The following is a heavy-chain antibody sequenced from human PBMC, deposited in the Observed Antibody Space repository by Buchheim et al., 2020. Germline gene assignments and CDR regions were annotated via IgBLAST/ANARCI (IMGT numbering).Heavy chain of an antibody. CDR3: ARGGVSYYAENWFDP. CDR2: IYYSGST. V-gene: IGHV4-59*08. J-gene: IGHJ5*02. Sequence: QVQLQESGPGLVKPSETLSLTCTVSGGSISSYYWSWIRQPPGKGLEWIGYIYYSGSTNYNPSLKSRVTISVDTSKNQFSLKLSAVTAADTAVYYCARGGVSYYAENWFDPWGKGTL. D-gene: IGHD1-26*01. CDR1: GGSISSYY.